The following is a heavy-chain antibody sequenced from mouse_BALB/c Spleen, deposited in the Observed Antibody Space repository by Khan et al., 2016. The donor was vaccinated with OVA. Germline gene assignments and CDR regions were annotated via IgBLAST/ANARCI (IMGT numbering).Heavy chain of an antibody. V-gene: IGHV1-54*01. D-gene: IGHD1-1*02. CDR2: INPGSGGT. J-gene: IGHJ3*01. CDR1: GYSFTDYL. Sequence: QVQLKQSGAELVRPGTSVKVSCKASGYSFTDYLIDWVNQRPGQGLEWIGVINPGSGGTNYNEKFTGKATLTADKSSSTAYMQLSSRTSDDFAVYFCARGGYGSLAYWGQGTLATVSA. CDR3: ARGGYGSLAY.